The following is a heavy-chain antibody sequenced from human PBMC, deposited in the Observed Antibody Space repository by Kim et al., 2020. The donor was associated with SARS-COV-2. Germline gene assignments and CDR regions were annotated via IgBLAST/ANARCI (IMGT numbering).Heavy chain of an antibody. CDR2: ISSSSSYI. D-gene: IGHD2-15*01. CDR1: GFTFSSYS. Sequence: GGSLRLSCAASGFTFSSYSMNWVRQAPGKGLELVSSISSSSSYIYYADSVKGRFTISRDNAKNSLYLQMNSLRAEDTAVYYCATTEQWWGGAAHYWGQGTLVTVSS. J-gene: IGHJ4*02. V-gene: IGHV3-21*01. CDR3: ATTEQWWGGAAHY.